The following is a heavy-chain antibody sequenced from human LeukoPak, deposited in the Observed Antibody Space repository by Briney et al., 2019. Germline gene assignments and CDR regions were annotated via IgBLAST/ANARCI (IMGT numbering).Heavy chain of an antibody. CDR1: GGSFSGDY. CDR2: INHSGST. Sequence: SETLSLTGAVYGGSFSGDYWSWIRQPPGKGLEWIGEINHSGSTNYNPSLKSRVTISVDTSKNQFSLKLSSVTAADTAVYYCARESATAIYDYWGQGTLVTVSS. J-gene: IGHJ4*02. V-gene: IGHV4-34*01. D-gene: IGHD2-21*02. CDR3: ARESATAIYDY.